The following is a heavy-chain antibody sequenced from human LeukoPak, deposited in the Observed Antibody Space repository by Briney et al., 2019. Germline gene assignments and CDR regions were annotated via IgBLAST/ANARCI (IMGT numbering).Heavy chain of an antibody. Sequence: GGSLRLSCAASGFTFGSPWMHWGRHAPGKGLVWVSRINSDGSATAYADSVKGRFTISRDNAENTLYLQMNSLRAEDTAVYYCARGTAGYHSSYFDYWGQGTLVTVSS. CDR3: ARGTAGYHSSYFDY. J-gene: IGHJ4*02. CDR1: GFTFGSPW. D-gene: IGHD3-16*02. V-gene: IGHV3-74*01. CDR2: INSDGSAT.